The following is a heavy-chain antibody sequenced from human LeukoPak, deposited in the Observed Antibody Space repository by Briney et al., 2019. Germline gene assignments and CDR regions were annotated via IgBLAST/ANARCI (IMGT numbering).Heavy chain of an antibody. V-gene: IGHV3-30*02. CDR3: AKGGPAVARYVDY. Sequence: GGSLRLSCAASGFTFSSYGMHWVRQAPGKGLEWVAFIRYDGSNKYYADSVKGRFTISRDNSKNTLYLQMNSLRAEDTAVYYCAKGGPAVARYVDYWGQGTLVTVSS. D-gene: IGHD6-19*01. CDR2: IRYDGSNK. CDR1: GFTFSSYG. J-gene: IGHJ4*02.